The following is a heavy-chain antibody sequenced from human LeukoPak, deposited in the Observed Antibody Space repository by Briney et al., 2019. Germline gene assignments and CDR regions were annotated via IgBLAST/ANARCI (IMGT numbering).Heavy chain of an antibody. V-gene: IGHV1-18*01. CDR2: ISSYDGST. D-gene: IGHD2-21*01. Sequence: GASVKVSCKASRYTFTSYGISWVRQAPGEGLEWMGWISSYDGSTNYAQKFQDRVTVTTDTSTSTVYMELRSLRSDDTAVYYCARARLPNAYFDYWGQGTLVTVSS. J-gene: IGHJ4*02. CDR3: ARARLPNAYFDY. CDR1: RYTFTSYG.